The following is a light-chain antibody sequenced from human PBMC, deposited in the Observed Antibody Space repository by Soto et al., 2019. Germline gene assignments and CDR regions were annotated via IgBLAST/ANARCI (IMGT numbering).Light chain of an antibody. V-gene: IGKV3-20*01. CDR1: QTVSTNY. Sequence: EIVVTQSPGTLSLSPGERATLSCRASQTVSTNYLAWFQHKPGQAPRLLIYAASSRATGIPDRFSGSGSGTDFTLTINRLQPEDFAVYFCQQYSDSPLTFGGGTKVEIK. CDR3: QQYSDSPLT. J-gene: IGKJ4*01. CDR2: AAS.